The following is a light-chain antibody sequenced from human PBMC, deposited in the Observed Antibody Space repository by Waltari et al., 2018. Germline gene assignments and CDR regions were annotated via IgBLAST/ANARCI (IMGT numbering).Light chain of an antibody. CDR1: QSVARA. CDR3: QNYVRLPAT. V-gene: IGKV3-20*01. Sequence: EIVLTQSPGTLSLSPGERATLPYRASQSVARALAWYQQKPGQPPRLLIYNTYTRATGVPDRFSGGGSGTDFSLTISRLEPEDFAVYYCQNYVRLPATFGQGTKVEIK. J-gene: IGKJ1*01. CDR2: NTY.